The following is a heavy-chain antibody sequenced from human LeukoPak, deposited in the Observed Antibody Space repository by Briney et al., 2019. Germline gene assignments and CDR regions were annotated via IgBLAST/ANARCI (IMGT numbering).Heavy chain of an antibody. V-gene: IGHV4-59*01. Sequence: SETLSLTCTVSGGSIRSYFWSWIRQPPGKGLEWIGYIYYSGSTDSNPSLTSRVTISVDTSKNQCSLKLISVTAADTAVYYCARGSVYYDFWSGYYPPYYYYYMDVWGKGTTVTVSS. CDR1: GGSIRSYF. J-gene: IGHJ6*03. D-gene: IGHD3-3*01. CDR3: ARGSVYYDFWSGYYPPYYYYYMDV. CDR2: IYYSGST.